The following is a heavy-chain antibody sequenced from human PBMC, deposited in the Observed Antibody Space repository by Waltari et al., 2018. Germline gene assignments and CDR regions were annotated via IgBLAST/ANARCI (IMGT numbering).Heavy chain of an antibody. J-gene: IGHJ4*02. Sequence: VQLVESGGGLVKPGGSLRLSCAASGFTFSNAWMSWVRQAPGKGLEWIGYIYYSGSTNYNPSLKSRVTISVDTSKNQFSLKLSSVTAADTAVYYCARVNYYDSSGYYLDYWGQGTLVTVSS. CDR2: IYYSGST. V-gene: IGHV4-59*01. CDR3: ARVNYYDSSGYYLDY. CDR1: GFTFSNAW. D-gene: IGHD3-22*01.